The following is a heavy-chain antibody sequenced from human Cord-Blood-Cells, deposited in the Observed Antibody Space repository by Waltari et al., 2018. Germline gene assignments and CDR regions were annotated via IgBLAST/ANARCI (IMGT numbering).Heavy chain of an antibody. CDR1: GYSFTSYW. J-gene: IGHJ4*02. V-gene: IGHV5-51*01. CDR2: IYPGDSDT. D-gene: IGHD3-3*01. CDR3: ARLGTYDFWSGYYES. Sequence: EVQLVQSGAEVKKPGESLKSSCKGSGYSFTSYWNGWVRQMPGKGLEWMGIIYPGDSDTRYSPSFQGQVTISADKSISTAYLQWSSLKASDTAMYYCARLGTYDFWSGYYESWGQGTLVTVSS.